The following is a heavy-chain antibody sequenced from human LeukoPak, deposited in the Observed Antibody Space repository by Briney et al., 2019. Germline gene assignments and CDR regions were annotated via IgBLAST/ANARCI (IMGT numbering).Heavy chain of an antibody. Sequence: PGGSLRLSCAASGFTFSSYSMNWVRQAPGKGLQWVSSISSSSSYIYYADSVKGRFTISRDNAKNSLYLQMNSLRAEDTAVYYCARVYCSGGSCYDYWGQGTLVTVSS. CDR2: ISSSSSYI. CDR1: GFTFSSYS. J-gene: IGHJ4*02. CDR3: ARVYCSGGSCYDY. D-gene: IGHD2-15*01. V-gene: IGHV3-21*01.